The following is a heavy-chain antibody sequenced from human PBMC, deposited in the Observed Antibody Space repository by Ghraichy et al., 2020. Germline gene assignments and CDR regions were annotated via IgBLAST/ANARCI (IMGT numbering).Heavy chain of an antibody. V-gene: IGHV6-1*01. CDR2: TYYRSKWYN. J-gene: IGHJ5*02. CDR1: GASVSSNSAA. D-gene: IGHD5-18*01. CDR3: ARGVDTAMVKSFWFDP. Sequence: SQTLSLTCAISGASVSSNSAAWYWIRQSPSRGLEWLGRTYYRSKWYNDYAVSVKSRITINPDTSKNQFSLQLNSVTPEDTAVYYCARGVDTAMVKSFWFDPWGQGTLVTVSS.